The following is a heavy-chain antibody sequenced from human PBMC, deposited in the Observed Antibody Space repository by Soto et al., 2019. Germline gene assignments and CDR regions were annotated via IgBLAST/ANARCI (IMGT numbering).Heavy chain of an antibody. CDR3: ARDKKPWDVSNDAFDI. J-gene: IGHJ3*02. Sequence: SETLSLTCTVSGGSISSGGYYWNWIRQHPGKGLEWIGYIYYSGSTYYNPSLKSRVTISVDTSKNQFSLKLSSVTAADTAVYYCARDKKPWDVSNDAFDIWGQGTMVTVSS. D-gene: IGHD1-26*01. CDR1: GGSISSGGYY. V-gene: IGHV4-31*03. CDR2: IYYSGST.